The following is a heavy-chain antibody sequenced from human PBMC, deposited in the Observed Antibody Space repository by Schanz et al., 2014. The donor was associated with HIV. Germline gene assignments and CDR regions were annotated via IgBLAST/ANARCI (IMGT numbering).Heavy chain of an antibody. V-gene: IGHV1-69*01. J-gene: IGHJ6*02. D-gene: IGHD6-19*01. Sequence: QVPLVQSGAEVTKTGSSVKVSCKASGGTFRSNAITWVRQAPGQGLEWIGHFNGMVSKINSAQKFQGRGSMTADPSTNTAYMEMRGLRFEDTAVYYCASGRRSGIGWRMDVWGQGTTVSVSS. CDR2: FNGMVSKI. CDR3: ASGRRSGIGWRMDV. CDR1: GGTFRSNA.